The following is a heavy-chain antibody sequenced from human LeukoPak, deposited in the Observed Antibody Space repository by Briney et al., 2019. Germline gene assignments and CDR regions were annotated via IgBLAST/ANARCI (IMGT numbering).Heavy chain of an antibody. J-gene: IGHJ4*02. CDR3: AKDIEVAGTKFDY. CDR1: GXTFSSYA. CDR2: ISGSGGTT. D-gene: IGHD6-19*01. Sequence: TGGSLRLSCAASGXTFSSYAMSWVRQAPGKGLESVSGISGSGGTTYYADSVKGRFTISRDNSKNTVYLQMNSLRAEDTAVYYCAKDIEVAGTKFDYWGQGTLVTVSS. V-gene: IGHV3-23*01.